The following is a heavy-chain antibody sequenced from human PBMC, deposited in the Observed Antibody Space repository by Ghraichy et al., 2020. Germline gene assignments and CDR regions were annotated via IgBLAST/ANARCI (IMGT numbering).Heavy chain of an antibody. D-gene: IGHD3-16*01. Sequence: LSLTCVISGDSVSSNSAAWNWIRQSTSRGLEWLGRTYYRSKWYNDYAVSVKSRITVKPDTYKNHFSLQLNSVTPDDTAVYYCSRQREGGMDYWGQGTLLIVCS. CDR3: SRQREGGMDY. V-gene: IGHV6-1*01. CDR1: GDSVSSNSAA. CDR2: TYYRSKWYN. J-gene: IGHJ4*02.